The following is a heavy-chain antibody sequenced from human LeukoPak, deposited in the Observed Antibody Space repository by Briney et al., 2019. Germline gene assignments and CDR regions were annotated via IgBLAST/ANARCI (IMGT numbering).Heavy chain of an antibody. CDR3: VRDAGSGWDFDY. V-gene: IGHV3-43*02. Sequence: GGSLRLSCAASGFTFNAYAIHWVRQAPGKGLEWVSLVKGDGVTTDYANSVKGRFTVSRDNSKNSLYLQMSNLRTEDTALYYCVRDAGSGWDFDYWGQGTLVTVSS. D-gene: IGHD6-19*01. J-gene: IGHJ4*02. CDR1: GFTFNAYA. CDR2: VKGDGVTT.